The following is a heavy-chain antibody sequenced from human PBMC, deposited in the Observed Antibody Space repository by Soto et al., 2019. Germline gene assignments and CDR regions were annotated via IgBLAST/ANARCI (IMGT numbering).Heavy chain of an antibody. CDR1: GGAFSRYT. J-gene: IGHJ4*02. Sequence: ASVKVSCKASGGAFSRYTITWVRQAPGQGLEWMGGITPMFGTPNYAQKFQGRVTITADESTSTAYMELSSLRSEDTAMYYCARDGTLYDSSAYYYLYWGQGTLVTVSS. V-gene: IGHV1-69*13. CDR2: ITPMFGTP. CDR3: ARDGTLYDSSAYYYLY. D-gene: IGHD3-22*01.